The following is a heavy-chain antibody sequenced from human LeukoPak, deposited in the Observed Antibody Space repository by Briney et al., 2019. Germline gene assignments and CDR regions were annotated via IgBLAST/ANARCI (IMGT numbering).Heavy chain of an antibody. J-gene: IGHJ4*02. D-gene: IGHD3-10*01. Sequence: PGGSLRLSCAASGFTFSSYAMHWVRQAPGKGLEWVAVISYDGSNKYYADSVKGRFTISRDNSKNTLYLQMNSLRAEDTAVYYCARVGGRSTMVREVFDYWGQGTLVTVSS. CDR1: GFTFSSYA. CDR3: ARVGGRSTMVREVFDY. V-gene: IGHV3-30-3*01. CDR2: ISYDGSNK.